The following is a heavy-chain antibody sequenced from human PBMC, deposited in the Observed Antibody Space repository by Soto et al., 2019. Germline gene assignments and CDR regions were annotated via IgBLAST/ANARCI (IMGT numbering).Heavy chain of an antibody. J-gene: IGHJ4*02. CDR3: ARAGVVVATAIFDY. Sequence: PSETLSLTCAVSGGSISTGGYYWSWIRQHPGKGLEWIGYIYYSGSTYYNPSLKSRVTISVNTSKNQFSLNLSSVTAADTAVYYCARAGVVVATAIFDYWGRGALVTVSS. V-gene: IGHV4-31*11. CDR2: IYYSGST. CDR1: GGSISTGGYY. D-gene: IGHD2-21*02.